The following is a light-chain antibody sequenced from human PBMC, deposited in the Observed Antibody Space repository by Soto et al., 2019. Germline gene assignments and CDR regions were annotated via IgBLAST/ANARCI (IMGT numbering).Light chain of an antibody. Sequence: EIVMTQSPATLSVSPGERATLSCRASQSVSSNLAWYQQKPGQAPRLLIYGAFTRATGIPARFSGSGSGTEFTLTISSLQSEDFAVYYCQQYNDWPSLTFGGGTKVDIK. CDR1: QSVSSN. CDR3: QQYNDWPSLT. J-gene: IGKJ4*01. CDR2: GAF. V-gene: IGKV3-15*01.